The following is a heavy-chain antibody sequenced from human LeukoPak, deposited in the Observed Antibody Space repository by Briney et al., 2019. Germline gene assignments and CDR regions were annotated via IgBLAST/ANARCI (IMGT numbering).Heavy chain of an antibody. V-gene: IGHV3-23*01. CDR1: GFTSSSYA. Sequence: PGGSLRLSCAASGFTSSSYAMSWVRQAPGKGLEWVSAISGSGGNTYYTDSVKGRFTISRDNSKNTLYLQMNSLRAEDTAVYYCAKERGRNYYYYGMDVWGQGTTVTVSS. D-gene: IGHD2-15*01. J-gene: IGHJ6*02. CDR2: ISGSGGNT. CDR3: AKERGRNYYYYGMDV.